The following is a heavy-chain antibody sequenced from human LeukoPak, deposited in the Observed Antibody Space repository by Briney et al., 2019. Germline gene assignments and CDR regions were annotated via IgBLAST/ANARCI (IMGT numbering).Heavy chain of an antibody. CDR1: GGSLGGYY. Sequence: PSETLSLTCAVYGGSLGGYYWSWIRQPPGKGLEWIGEINHSGSTNYNPSLKSRVTISVDTSKNQFSLKLSSVTAADTAVYYCARGGIVVVPAAIPHNWFDPWGQGTLVTVSS. D-gene: IGHD2-2*01. CDR3: ARGGIVVVPAAIPHNWFDP. CDR2: INHSGST. J-gene: IGHJ5*02. V-gene: IGHV4-34*01.